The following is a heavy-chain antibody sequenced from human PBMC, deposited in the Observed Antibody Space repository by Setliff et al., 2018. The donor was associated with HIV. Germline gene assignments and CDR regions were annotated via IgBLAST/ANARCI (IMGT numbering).Heavy chain of an antibody. Sequence: SLRLSCAASGFTLSSSHMTWVRQAPGKGLEWVSFIYSDGRTHYADSVKGLFTVSRDNSKNMMHLQMNGLRPEDTAVYYCAKGVKWLDPWGQGTLVTVSS. CDR2: IYSDGRT. V-gene: IGHV3-53*01. CDR3: AKGVKWLDP. J-gene: IGHJ5*02. D-gene: IGHD3-16*01. CDR1: GFTLSSSH.